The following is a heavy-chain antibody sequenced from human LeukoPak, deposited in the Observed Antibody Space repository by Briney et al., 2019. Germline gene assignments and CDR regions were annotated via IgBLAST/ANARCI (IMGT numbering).Heavy chain of an antibody. D-gene: IGHD2-15*01. CDR3: ARLDCSPGSCYFDY. V-gene: IGHV4-39*01. CDR1: GGSISSGNYY. Sequence: PSETLSLTCTVSGGSISSGNYYWGWIRQPPGKGLEWLGNIYYNGSTYYNPSLKSRVTISVDTSKNQFSLNLISVTAADTAVYYCARLDCSPGSCYFDYWGQGTLVTVSS. CDR2: IYYNGST. J-gene: IGHJ4*02.